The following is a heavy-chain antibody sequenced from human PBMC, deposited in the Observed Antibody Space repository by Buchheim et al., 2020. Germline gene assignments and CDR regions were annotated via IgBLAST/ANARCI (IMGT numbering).Heavy chain of an antibody. CDR2: IYNDGST. J-gene: IGHJ6*02. CDR3: ARAQSYYYYGMDV. CDR1: GGSISSSNW. V-gene: IGHV4-4*02. Sequence: QVQLQESGPGLVKPSGTLSLTCAVPGGSISSSNWWSWVRQPPGKGLEWIGEIYNDGSTTYNSSLKSRVTISVAKSKNQFSLKLSSVTAADTAVYYCARAQSYYYYGMDVWGQGTT.